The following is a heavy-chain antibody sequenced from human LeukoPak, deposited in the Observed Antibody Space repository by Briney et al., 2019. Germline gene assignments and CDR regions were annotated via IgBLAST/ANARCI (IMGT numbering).Heavy chain of an antibody. CDR1: GCAFSSYE. CDR3: ARVRTVTVI. J-gene: IGHJ3*02. Sequence: GGSLRLSCAASGCAFSSYEMNWVRQAPGKGLEWVSYISSSGSTIYYADSVKGRFTISRDNAKNSLYLQMNSLRAEDTAVYYCARVRTVTVIWGQGTMVTVSS. D-gene: IGHD4-17*01. CDR2: ISSSGSTI. V-gene: IGHV3-48*03.